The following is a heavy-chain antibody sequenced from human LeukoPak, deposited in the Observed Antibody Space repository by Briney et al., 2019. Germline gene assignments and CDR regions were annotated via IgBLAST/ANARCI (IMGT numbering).Heavy chain of an antibody. CDR2: ISAYNGNT. J-gene: IGHJ6*02. Sequence: ASVKVSCKASGYTFTSYGISWVRQAPGQGLEWMGWISAYNGNTNYAQKLQGRVTMTTDTATSTAYMELRGLRSDDTAVYYCARPGIAAAGTRPYSYYSYGMDVGGQGPTVTVSS. V-gene: IGHV1-18*01. D-gene: IGHD6-13*01. CDR3: ARPGIAAAGTRPYSYYSYGMDV. CDR1: GYTFTSYG.